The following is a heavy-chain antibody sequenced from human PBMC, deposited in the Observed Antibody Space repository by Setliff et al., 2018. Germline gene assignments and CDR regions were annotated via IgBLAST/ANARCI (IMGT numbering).Heavy chain of an antibody. Sequence: SETLSLTCTVSGGSISSGSYYWSWIRQPAGKGLEWIGRIYTSGSTNYNPSLKGRVTISVDTSKNQFSLKLSSVTAADTAVYYCARTLLLSPYYFDYWGQGTLVTVS. CDR3: ARTLLLSPYYFDY. D-gene: IGHD2-21*01. CDR2: IYTSGST. J-gene: IGHJ4*02. V-gene: IGHV4-61*02. CDR1: GGSISSGSYY.